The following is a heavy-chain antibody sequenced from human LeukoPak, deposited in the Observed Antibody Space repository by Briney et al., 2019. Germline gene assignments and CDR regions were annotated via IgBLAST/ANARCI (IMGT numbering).Heavy chain of an antibody. CDR3: ARDPSWLVGA. Sequence: XGLVWVSVIYSGGSTSYADSVKGRFTISRDNSKNTLYLQMNSLRAEDTAVYYCARDPSWLVGAWGQGTLVTVSS. J-gene: IGHJ5*02. V-gene: IGHV3-66*01. CDR2: IYSGGST. D-gene: IGHD3-16*01.